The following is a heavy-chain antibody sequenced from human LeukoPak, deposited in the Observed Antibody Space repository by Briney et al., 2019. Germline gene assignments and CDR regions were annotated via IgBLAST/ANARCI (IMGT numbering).Heavy chain of an antibody. CDR2: ISGSGGTT. Sequence: GGSLRLSCAASGFTFSSYGMSWVRQAPGKGLEWVSAISGSGGTTYYADSVKGRFTISRDNAKNSLFLQMNSLRAEDTAVYYCARDAGEQLVHSSFDYWGQGTLVTVSS. CDR1: GFTFSSYG. D-gene: IGHD6-13*01. CDR3: ARDAGEQLVHSSFDY. J-gene: IGHJ4*02. V-gene: IGHV3-23*01.